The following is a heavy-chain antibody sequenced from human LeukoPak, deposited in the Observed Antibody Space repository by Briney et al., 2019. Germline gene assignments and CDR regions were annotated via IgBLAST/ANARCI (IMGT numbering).Heavy chain of an antibody. Sequence: EGSLRLSCAASGFTFSSYWMSWVRQAPGKGLEWVANIKQDGSEKYYVDSVKGRFTISRDNAKNSLYLQMNSLRAEDTAVYYCVRAVGGYCGGDWYSWQFDYYYYGMDVWGQGTTVTVSS. CDR3: VRAVGGYCGGDWYSWQFDYYYYGMDV. V-gene: IGHV3-7*01. D-gene: IGHD2-21*02. CDR2: IKQDGSEK. J-gene: IGHJ6*02. CDR1: GFTFSSYW.